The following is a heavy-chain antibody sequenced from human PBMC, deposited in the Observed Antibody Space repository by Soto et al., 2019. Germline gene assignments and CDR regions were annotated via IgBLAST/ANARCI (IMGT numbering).Heavy chain of an antibody. CDR3: ARDLSGGGWFDP. V-gene: IGHV4-4*07. CDR1: GGSISSYY. Sequence: QVQLQESGPGLVKPSETLSLTCTVSGGSISSYYWSWIRQPAGKGLEWIGRIYTSGSTNYNPSLRSRVTMSVDTSKYQFSLKLSSVTAADPSVYSCARDLSGGGWFDPWGQGTLVTVSS. J-gene: IGHJ5*02. D-gene: IGHD3-10*01. CDR2: IYTSGST.